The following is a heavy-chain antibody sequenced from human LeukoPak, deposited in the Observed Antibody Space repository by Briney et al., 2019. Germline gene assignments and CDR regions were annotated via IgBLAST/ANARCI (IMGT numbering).Heavy chain of an antibody. CDR2: IYYSGST. V-gene: IGHV4-39*01. Sequence: SETLSLTSTVSGGSITSSTYYWGWIRQPPGKGLEWIAYIYYSGSTYYNPSLKSRVTISVDTSKNQFSLKLSSVTAADTAVYYCARRQMAVDAFDIWGQGTMVTVSS. CDR1: GGSITSSTYY. J-gene: IGHJ3*02. CDR3: ARRQMAVDAFDI. D-gene: IGHD2-8*01.